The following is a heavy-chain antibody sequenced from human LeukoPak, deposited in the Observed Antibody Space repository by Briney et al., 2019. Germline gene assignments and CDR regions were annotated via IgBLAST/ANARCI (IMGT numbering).Heavy chain of an antibody. D-gene: IGHD2-15*01. CDR1: GGSFSGYY. Sequence: PSETLSLTCAVYGGSFSGYYWSWIRQLPGKGLEWIGEINHSGSTNYNPSLKSRVTISVDTSKNQFSLKLSSVTAADTAVYYCARALGYCSGGSCYYGYWGQGTLVTVSS. V-gene: IGHV4-34*01. CDR3: ARALGYCSGGSCYYGY. J-gene: IGHJ4*02. CDR2: INHSGST.